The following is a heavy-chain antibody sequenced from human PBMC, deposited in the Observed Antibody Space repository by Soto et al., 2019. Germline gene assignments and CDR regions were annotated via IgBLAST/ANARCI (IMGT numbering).Heavy chain of an antibody. J-gene: IGHJ4*02. V-gene: IGHV4-4*07. D-gene: IGHD2-21*02. CDR1: GVSVRSYT. CDR3: ARDGMTTGDT. Sequence: QVQLQESGPGQVRPSETLSLTCIVSGVSVRSYTWSWVRQPANKGLEWIGRVFSSVSATYNPSLKSRVSISMDTPENRISLKLDSVTAADAGVYFCARDGMTTGDTWGPGTLVTLSS. CDR2: VFSSVSA.